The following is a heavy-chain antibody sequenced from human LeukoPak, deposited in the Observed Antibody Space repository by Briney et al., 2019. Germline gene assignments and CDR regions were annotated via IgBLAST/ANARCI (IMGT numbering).Heavy chain of an antibody. Sequence: PSETLSLTCTVSGGSISSYYWSWIRQPPGKGLEWIGYIYYSGSTNYNPSLKSRVTTSVDTSKNQFSLKLSSVTAADTAVYYCARVVDGYNYIVHWGRGTLVTVSS. D-gene: IGHD5-24*01. J-gene: IGHJ5*02. CDR2: IYYSGST. V-gene: IGHV4-59*01. CDR1: GGSISSYY. CDR3: ARVVDGYNYIVH.